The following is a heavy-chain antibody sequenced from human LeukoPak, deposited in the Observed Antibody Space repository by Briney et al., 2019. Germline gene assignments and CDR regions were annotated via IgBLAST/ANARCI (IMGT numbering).Heavy chain of an antibody. CDR2: ISSSGSTI. CDR3: AKVARYCSSTSCHY. V-gene: IGHV3-48*03. J-gene: IGHJ4*02. CDR1: GFTFSSYE. D-gene: IGHD2-2*01. Sequence: GGSLRLSCAASGFTFSSYEMNWVRQAPGKGLEWVSYISSSGSTIYYADSVKGRFTISRDNSKNTLYLQMNSLRAEDTAVYYCAKVARYCSSTSCHYWGQGTLVTVSS.